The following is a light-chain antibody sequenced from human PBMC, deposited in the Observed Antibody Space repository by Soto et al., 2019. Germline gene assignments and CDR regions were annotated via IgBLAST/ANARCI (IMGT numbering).Light chain of an antibody. Sequence: EIVLRQSPATLSFSPGETATLSFRASQSVSGYIGWYQQKTGQAPRLLSDADSNRATGITARGSGSGAGTDFTSTSSRLEPEDFSVYYGQQRYNWPITFGQGTRLEIK. J-gene: IGKJ5*01. V-gene: IGKV3D-11*02. CDR3: QQRYNWPIT. CDR1: QSVSGY. CDR2: ADS.